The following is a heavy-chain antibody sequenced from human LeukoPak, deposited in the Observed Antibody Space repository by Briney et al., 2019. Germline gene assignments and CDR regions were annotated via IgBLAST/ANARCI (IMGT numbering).Heavy chain of an antibody. J-gene: IGHJ4*02. Sequence: ASVKVSCKASGYTFTGYYMHWVRQAPGQGLEWMGWINPNSGGTNYAQKFQGRVTMTRDTSISTAYMELSRLRSDDTAVYYCASTMVVAATEFDYRGQGTLVTVSS. D-gene: IGHD2-15*01. V-gene: IGHV1-2*02. CDR1: GYTFTGYY. CDR3: ASTMVVAATEFDY. CDR2: INPNSGGT.